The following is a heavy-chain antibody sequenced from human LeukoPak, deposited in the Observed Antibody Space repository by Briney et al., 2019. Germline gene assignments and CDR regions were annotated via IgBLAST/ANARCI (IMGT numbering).Heavy chain of an antibody. Sequence: GGSLRLSCAASGFTFSSDSMNWVRQAPGKGLEWVSSISSSSSYIYYADSVKGRFTISRDNAKDSLYLQRNSLRAQATAVYSCARARNNVVLFYYNGLDVWGHGTKVTVSS. V-gene: IGHV3-21*01. CDR3: ARARNNVVLFYYNGLDV. CDR2: ISSSSSYI. J-gene: IGHJ6*02. CDR1: GFTFSSDS. D-gene: IGHD2-2*01.